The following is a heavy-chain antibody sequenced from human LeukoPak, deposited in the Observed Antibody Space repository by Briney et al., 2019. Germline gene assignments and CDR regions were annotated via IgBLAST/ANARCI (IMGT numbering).Heavy chain of an antibody. Sequence: PGGSLRLSCEASGFTFSSYDMNWVRQAPGKGLEWVSYINDRGSTIYYADSVKGRFTISRDDAKNSLYLQMNSLRAEDTAVYFCMRVAPGSNTGDYWGQGTLVTVSS. D-gene: IGHD2-8*01. CDR2: INDRGSTI. CDR3: MRVAPGSNTGDY. V-gene: IGHV3-48*03. J-gene: IGHJ4*02. CDR1: GFTFSSYD.